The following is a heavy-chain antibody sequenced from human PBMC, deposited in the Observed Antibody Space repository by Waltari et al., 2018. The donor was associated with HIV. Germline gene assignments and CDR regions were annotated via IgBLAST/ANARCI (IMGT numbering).Heavy chain of an antibody. Sequence: EVQLVESGGGLVKPGGSLRLSCAASGFTFSSYRMNWVRQAPGKGLEWVSSISSSSSYIYYADSVKGRFTISRDNAKNSLYLQMNSLRAEDTAVYYCARVSIFGVVIHYYYYYGMDVWGQGTTVTVSS. J-gene: IGHJ6*02. V-gene: IGHV3-21*01. CDR3: ARVSIFGVVIHYYYYYGMDV. D-gene: IGHD3-3*01. CDR1: GFTFSSYR. CDR2: ISSSSSYI.